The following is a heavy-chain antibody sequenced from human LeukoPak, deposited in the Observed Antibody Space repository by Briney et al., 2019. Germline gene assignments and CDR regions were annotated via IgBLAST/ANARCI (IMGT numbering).Heavy chain of an antibody. CDR3: ARLGYCSGGSCSWDYFDY. CDR2: IIPIFGIA. D-gene: IGHD2-15*01. CDR1: GGTFSSYA. Sequence: SVKVSCKASGGTFSSYAISWVRQAPGQGLEWMGRIIPIFGIANYAQKFQGRVTITADKSTSTAYMELSSLRPEDTAVYYCARLGYCSGGSCSWDYFDYWGQGTLVTVSS. J-gene: IGHJ4*02. V-gene: IGHV1-69*04.